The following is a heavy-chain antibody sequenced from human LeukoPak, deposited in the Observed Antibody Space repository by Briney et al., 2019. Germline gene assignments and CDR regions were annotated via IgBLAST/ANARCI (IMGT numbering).Heavy chain of an antibody. V-gene: IGHV3-74*03. CDR2: INGDGSSL. D-gene: IGHD3-10*02. CDR3: TRDLRMDYYYVDYYYYGMDV. Sequence: PGGSLRLSCAASGFTLKTYWMNWVRQAPGKGLEWVARINGDGSSLTYADSVKGRFTVSRDNAKNTLYLQMNSLRAEDTAMYYCTRDLRMDYYYVDYYYYGMDVWGQGTTVTVSS. J-gene: IGHJ6*02. CDR1: GFTLKTYW.